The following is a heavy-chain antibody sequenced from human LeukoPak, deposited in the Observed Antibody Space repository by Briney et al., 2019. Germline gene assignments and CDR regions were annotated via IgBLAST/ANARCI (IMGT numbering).Heavy chain of an antibody. V-gene: IGHV3-23*01. Sequence: PGGSLRLSCAASGFTFSSYAMSWVRQSPGKGLEWVSVISGGGGSTYYADSVKGRFTISRDNSKNTLYLQMNSLRADDTAVYYCAKFYDISTGYSDYWGQGTLVTVFS. CDR3: AKFYDISTGYSDY. D-gene: IGHD3-9*01. CDR1: GFTFSSYA. CDR2: ISGGGGST. J-gene: IGHJ4*02.